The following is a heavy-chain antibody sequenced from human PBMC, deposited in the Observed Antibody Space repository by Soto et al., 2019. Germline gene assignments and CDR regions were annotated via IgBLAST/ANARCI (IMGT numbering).Heavy chain of an antibody. Sequence: GGSLRLSCAASGFTFSNSWMHWVRQVSGKGLEWVSRINADGTSTSYADSVKGRFTISRDNAKNTLYLHVNSLRAEDTAVYYCVKVLARGVGVPRFYFDAWGQGALVTVSS. J-gene: IGHJ4*02. CDR1: GFTFSNSW. CDR2: INADGTST. CDR3: VKVLARGVGVPRFYFDA. D-gene: IGHD2-2*01. V-gene: IGHV3-74*01.